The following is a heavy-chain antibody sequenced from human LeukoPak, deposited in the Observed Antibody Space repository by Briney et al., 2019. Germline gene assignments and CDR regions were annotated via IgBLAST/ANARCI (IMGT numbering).Heavy chain of an antibody. CDR3: ARASLWSSGWYDY. CDR1: GGSISSYY. V-gene: IGHV4-59*01. Sequence: ASETLSLTCTVSGGSISSYYWSWIRQPPGKGLEWIGYIYYSGSTNYNPSLKGRVTISVDTSKNQFSLKLSSVTAADTAVYYCARASLWSSGWYDYWGQGTLVTVSS. J-gene: IGHJ4*02. CDR2: IYYSGST. D-gene: IGHD6-19*01.